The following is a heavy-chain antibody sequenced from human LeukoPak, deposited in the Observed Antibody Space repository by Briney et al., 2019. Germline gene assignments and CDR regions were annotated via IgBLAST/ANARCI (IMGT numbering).Heavy chain of an antibody. J-gene: IGHJ4*02. CDR2: INPNSGGT. D-gene: IGHD5-12*01. V-gene: IGHV1-2*02. Sequence: ASVKVSCKASGYTFTDYFMHWVRQAPGQGLEWMIWINPNSGGTNYAQKFQGRVTMTRDTSISTAYMELSRLRSDDTAVYYCARESSGYDPVFDYWGQGTLVTVSS. CDR3: ARESSGYDPVFDY. CDR1: GYTFTDYF.